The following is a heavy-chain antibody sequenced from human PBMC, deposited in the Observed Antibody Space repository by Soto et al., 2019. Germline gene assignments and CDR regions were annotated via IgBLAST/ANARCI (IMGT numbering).Heavy chain of an antibody. Sequence: QVQLVESGGGVVQPGRSLRLSCAASGFTFSSYAMHWVRQAPGKGLEWVAVISYDGSNKYYADSVKGRFTISRDNSKNTLYLQMNSLRAEDTAVYYCAREVGQQLHGALDVWGQGTTVTVSS. CDR2: ISYDGSNK. CDR3: AREVGQQLHGALDV. V-gene: IGHV3-30-3*01. D-gene: IGHD6-13*01. J-gene: IGHJ6*02. CDR1: GFTFSSYA.